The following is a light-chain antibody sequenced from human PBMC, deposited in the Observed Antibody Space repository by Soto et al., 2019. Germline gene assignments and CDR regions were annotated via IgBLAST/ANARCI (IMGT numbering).Light chain of an antibody. Sequence: EIVMTQSPATLSVSPGERATLSCRASQSVSSNLAWYQQKPGQAPSLLIYGASARATGIPARFSGSGSGTEFTLTISSLQSEDFAVYYCQVYGNSPMYTFGQGTRLEIK. V-gene: IGKV3-15*01. CDR2: GAS. CDR1: QSVSSN. J-gene: IGKJ2*01. CDR3: QVYGNSPMYT.